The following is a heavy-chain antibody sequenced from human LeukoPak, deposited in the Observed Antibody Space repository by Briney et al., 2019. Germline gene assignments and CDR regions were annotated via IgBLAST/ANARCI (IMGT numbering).Heavy chain of an antibody. V-gene: IGHV3-48*02. CDR3: ARDRGYFYDQLDY. CDR1: GYPSSSYT. D-gene: IGHD2/OR15-2a*01. CDR2: ISVSGGVR. J-gene: IGHJ4*02. Sequence: GGSLRLSCVASGYPSSSYTITWIRKAPGKGLEWVSYISVSGGVRSYADSVKGRFTISRDDARNSLYLQMNSLKDEDTAVYYCARDRGYFYDQLDYWGQGTLVTVSS.